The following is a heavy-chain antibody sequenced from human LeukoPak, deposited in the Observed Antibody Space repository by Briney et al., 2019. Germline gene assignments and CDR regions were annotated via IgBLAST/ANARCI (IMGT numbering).Heavy chain of an antibody. V-gene: IGHV3-21*01. Sequence: GGSLRLSCAASGFTFSSYSMNWVRQAPGKGLEWVSSISSSSSYIYYADSVKGRFTISRDSAKNSLYLQMNSLRAEDTAVYYCARAVGATEFDYWGQGTLVTVSS. J-gene: IGHJ4*02. D-gene: IGHD1-26*01. CDR2: ISSSSSYI. CDR1: GFTFSSYS. CDR3: ARAVGATEFDY.